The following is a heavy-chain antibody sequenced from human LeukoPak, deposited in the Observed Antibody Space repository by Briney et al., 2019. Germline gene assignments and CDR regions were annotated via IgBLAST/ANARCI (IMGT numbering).Heavy chain of an antibody. D-gene: IGHD3-10*01. CDR2: IKQDGSEK. V-gene: IGHV3-7*01. CDR3: ARSRNRITMVRGVTDY. CDR1: GFTFSSYW. Sequence: GGSLRLSCAASGFTFSSYWMSWVRQASGKGLEWVANIKQDGSEKYYVDSVKGRFTISRDNAKNSLYLQMNSLRAEDTAVYYCARSRNRITMVRGVTDYWGQGTLVTVSS. J-gene: IGHJ4*02.